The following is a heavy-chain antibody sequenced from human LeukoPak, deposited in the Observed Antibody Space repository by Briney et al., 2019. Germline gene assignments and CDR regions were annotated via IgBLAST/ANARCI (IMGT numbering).Heavy chain of an antibody. J-gene: IGHJ4*02. CDR1: GYTFTDYY. V-gene: IGHV1-2*02. CDR2: IAPNSGDT. D-gene: IGHD6-19*01. Sequence: GASVKVSCKASGYTFTDYYMHWVRQAPGQGLEWMGWIAPNSGDTNYAQKFQGRVTMTRDTSISTAHMELSRLKSDDTAVYYYARDIGSGWYWIGGNYWGQGTLVTVSS. CDR3: ARDIGSGWYWIGGNY.